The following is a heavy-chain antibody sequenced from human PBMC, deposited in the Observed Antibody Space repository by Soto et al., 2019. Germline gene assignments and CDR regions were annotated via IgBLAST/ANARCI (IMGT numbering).Heavy chain of an antibody. CDR2: IKQDGNEK. CDR1: GLTFSSNW. J-gene: IGHJ5*02. D-gene: IGHD1-26*01. Sequence: VPLVESGGGLVQPGGSLRLSCAASGLTFSSNWMSWVRQAPGRGLECVANIKQDGNEKYYVDSVKGRFTISRDNAKNSLYLQMNSLRAEDTAVYYCARVVGAPNWFDPWGQGTLVTVSS. V-gene: IGHV3-7*04. CDR3: ARVVGAPNWFDP.